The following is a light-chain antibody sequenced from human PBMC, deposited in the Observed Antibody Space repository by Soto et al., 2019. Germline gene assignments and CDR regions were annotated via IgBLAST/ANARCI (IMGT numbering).Light chain of an antibody. J-gene: IGKJ1*01. V-gene: IGKV3-20*01. CDR3: QQYMSSVT. CDR1: QSVDTTF. Sequence: EIVLTQSPGSLSLSPGQRATLSCRASQSVDTTFFAWYQKKPGQAPRLLIYGASKRATGIPDRFSGSGSGTEFTLIISRLEPEDFAGYYCQQYMSSVTFGQGTKVEIK. CDR2: GAS.